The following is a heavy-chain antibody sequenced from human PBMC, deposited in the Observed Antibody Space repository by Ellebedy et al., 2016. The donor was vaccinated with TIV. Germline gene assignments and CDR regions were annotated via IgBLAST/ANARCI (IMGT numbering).Heavy chain of an antibody. D-gene: IGHD3-22*01. V-gene: IGHV3-23*01. J-gene: IGHJ4*02. CDR3: AKARFDSSGSPDY. Sequence: GGSLRLXXAASGFTFSSSAMTWVRQAPGKGLEWVSAIRGNGDNTYYADSVKGRFTISRDNSKNTVYLQMNSLRADDTAVYYCAKARFDSSGSPDYWGQGTLVTVSS. CDR1: GFTFSSSA. CDR2: IRGNGDNT.